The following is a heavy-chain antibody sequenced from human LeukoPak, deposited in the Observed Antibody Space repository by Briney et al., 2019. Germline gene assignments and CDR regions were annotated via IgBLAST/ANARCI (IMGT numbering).Heavy chain of an antibody. V-gene: IGHV3-23*01. J-gene: IGHJ4*02. Sequence: GGSLRLSCAASGFTFSSYAVSWVRQAPGKGLECVSSIDGSIGSTYYADSVKGRFTISRDNSKNTLYLQMNSLRAEDTALYYCAKAPPYSSGWFQYYFDYWGQGTLVTVSS. CDR3: AKAPPYSSGWFQYYFDY. D-gene: IGHD6-19*01. CDR1: GFTFSSYA. CDR2: IDGSIGST.